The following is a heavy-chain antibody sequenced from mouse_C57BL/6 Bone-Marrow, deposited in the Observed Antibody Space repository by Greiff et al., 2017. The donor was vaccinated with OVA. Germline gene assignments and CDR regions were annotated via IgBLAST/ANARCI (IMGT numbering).Heavy chain of an antibody. J-gene: IGHJ3*01. CDR2: INPYNGGT. Sequence: EVQLQESGPVLVKPGASVKMSCKASGYTFTDYYMNWVKQSHGKSLEWIGVINPYNGGTSYNQKFKGKATLTVDKSSSTAYMELNSLTSEDSAVYYCARSSSYPAWFAYWGQGTLVTVSA. V-gene: IGHV1-19*01. D-gene: IGHD1-1*01. CDR1: GYTFTDYY. CDR3: ARSSSYPAWFAY.